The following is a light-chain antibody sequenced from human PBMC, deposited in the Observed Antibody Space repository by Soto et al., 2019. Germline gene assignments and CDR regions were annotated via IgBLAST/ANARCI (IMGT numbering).Light chain of an antibody. CDR2: SND. Sequence: QSVLAQPPSASGTPGQRVSISCSGSSSNIGTSSVNWYQHVPGAAPQLLIYSNDQRPLEVPDRFSGSKSGTSASRAISGLRSDDEGDYYGAAWDDRFNGWVFSGGTKLTVL. CDR1: SSNIGTSS. V-gene: IGLV1-44*01. CDR3: AAWDDRFNGWV. J-gene: IGLJ3*02.